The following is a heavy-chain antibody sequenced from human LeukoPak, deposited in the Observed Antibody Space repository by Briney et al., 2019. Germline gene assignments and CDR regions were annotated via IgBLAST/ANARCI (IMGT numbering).Heavy chain of an antibody. J-gene: IGHJ4*02. D-gene: IGHD3-22*01. CDR2: INPSGGST. V-gene: IGHV1-46*01. CDR1: GYTFTSYY. Sequence: ASVKVSCKASGYTFTSYYMHWVRQAPGQGLEWMGIINPSGGSTSYARKFQGRVTTTGNTSTSTVYMDLSSLRSEDTAVYYCATGIVNYYASSGYSILDYWGQGTLVTVSS. CDR3: ATGIVNYYASSGYSILDY.